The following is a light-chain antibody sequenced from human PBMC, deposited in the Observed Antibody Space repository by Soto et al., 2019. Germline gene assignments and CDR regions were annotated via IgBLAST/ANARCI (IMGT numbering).Light chain of an antibody. CDR2: EVS. J-gene: IGLJ1*01. V-gene: IGLV2-14*01. Sequence: SALTQPASVSGSPGQSITISCTGTSSDVGGYKYVSWYQQHPGKAPKLMIYEVSNRPSGVSNRFSGSKSGNMASLTISGLQAEDEADYYCSSYTSSSPCVFGTGTKVTVL. CDR1: SSDVGGYKY. CDR3: SSYTSSSPCV.